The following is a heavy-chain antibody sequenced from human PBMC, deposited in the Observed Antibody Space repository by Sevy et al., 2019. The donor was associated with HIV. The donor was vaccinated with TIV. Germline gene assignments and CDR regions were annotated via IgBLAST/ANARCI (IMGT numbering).Heavy chain of an antibody. V-gene: IGHV3-11*01. Sequence: GGSLRLSCTASGFTFRNFYMGWIRQAPGKGLEWISSISGRGASVLYADSVKGRFTLSRDNAMNSLYLQINSLRVEDTAVYYCVRDPHFDFWNGYYVNSDFWGQGTLVTVSS. CDR1: GFTFRNFY. CDR2: ISGRGASV. J-gene: IGHJ4*02. CDR3: VRDPHFDFWNGYYVNSDF. D-gene: IGHD3-3*01.